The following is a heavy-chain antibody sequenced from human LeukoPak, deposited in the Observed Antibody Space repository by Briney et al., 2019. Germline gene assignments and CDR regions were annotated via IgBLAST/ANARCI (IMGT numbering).Heavy chain of an antibody. J-gene: IGHJ5*02. Sequence: ASVKVSCKASGYTFTSFGISWVRQAPGQGLEWMGWISPYNGNTNYAQKFQGRVTMTTDTSTSTAYMELRSLRSDDTAVYYCARGLEWLTRRHTWFDPWGQGTLVTVSS. CDR3: ARGLEWLTRRHTWFDP. CDR1: GYTFTSFG. CDR2: ISPYNGNT. D-gene: IGHD3-3*01. V-gene: IGHV1-18*01.